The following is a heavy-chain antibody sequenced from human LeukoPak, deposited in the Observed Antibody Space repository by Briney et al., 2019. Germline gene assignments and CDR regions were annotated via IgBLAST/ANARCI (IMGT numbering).Heavy chain of an antibody. J-gene: IGHJ4*02. CDR3: AGDRLTTVTTFHFDY. V-gene: IGHV3-33*01. Sequence: GGSLSLSCAASGFTFSTYAMHWVRQAPGKGLEWVAVIWYDRTNKYYADSVKGRFTISRDNSKNTLYLQMSSLRAEDAAVYYCAGDRLTTVTTFHFDYWGQGTLVTVSS. CDR1: GFTFSTYA. CDR2: IWYDRTNK. D-gene: IGHD4-17*01.